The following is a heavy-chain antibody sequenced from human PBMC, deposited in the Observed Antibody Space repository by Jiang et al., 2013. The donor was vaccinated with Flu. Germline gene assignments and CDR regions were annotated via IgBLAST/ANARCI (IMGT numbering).Heavy chain of an antibody. J-gene: IGHJ6*02. D-gene: IGHD5-18*01. CDR1: GGTFSSYT. Sequence: SGAEVKKPGSSVKVSCKASGGTFSSYTISWARQAPGQGLEWMGRIIPILGIANYAQKFQGRVTITADKSTSTAYMELSSLRSEDTAVYYCARDRDTAMVSYYYGMDVWGQGTMVTVSS. CDR2: IIPILGIA. V-gene: IGHV1-69*04. CDR3: ARDRDTAMVSYYYGMDV.